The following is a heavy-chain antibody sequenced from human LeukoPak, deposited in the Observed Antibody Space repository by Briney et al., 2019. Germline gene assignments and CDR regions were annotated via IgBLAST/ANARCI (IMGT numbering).Heavy chain of an antibody. CDR3: AREWPDVSGSYYR. Sequence: ASVKVSCKASGYTFTSYAMHWVRQAPGQRLEWMGWIDAGNGNTKYSQKFQGRVTITRDTSASTAYMELSSLRSEDTAVYYCAREWPDVSGSYYRWGQGTLVTVSS. CDR1: GYTFTSYA. J-gene: IGHJ4*02. D-gene: IGHD3-10*01. CDR2: IDAGNGNT. V-gene: IGHV1-3*01.